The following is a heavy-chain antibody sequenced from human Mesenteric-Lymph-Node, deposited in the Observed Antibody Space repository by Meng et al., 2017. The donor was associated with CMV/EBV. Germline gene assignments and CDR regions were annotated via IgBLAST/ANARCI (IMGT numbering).Heavy chain of an antibody. CDR3: AREDLYYDSSGYKTY. CDR2: IYSGGST. V-gene: IGHV3-66*02. Sequence: GGSLRLSCAASRFTFRRNAMSWVRQAPGKGLEWVSVIYSGGSTYYADSVKGRFTISRDNSKNTLYLQMNSLRAEDTAVYYCAREDLYYDSSGYKTYWGQGTLVTVSS. J-gene: IGHJ4*02. CDR1: RFTFRRNA. D-gene: IGHD3-22*01.